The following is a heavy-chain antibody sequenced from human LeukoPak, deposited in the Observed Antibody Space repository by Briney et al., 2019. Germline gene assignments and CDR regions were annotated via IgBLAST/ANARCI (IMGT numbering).Heavy chain of an antibody. CDR1: GGSISSYY. CDR2: IYTSGST. CDR3: ARDHCSSTSCQFDY. V-gene: IGHV4-4*07. J-gene: IGHJ4*02. D-gene: IGHD2-2*01. Sequence: SETLSLTCTVSGGSISSYYWSWIRQPAGKGLEWIGRIYTSGSTNYNPSLKSRVTMSVDTSKNQFSPKLSSVTAADTAVYYCARDHCSSTSCQFDYWGQGTLVTVSS.